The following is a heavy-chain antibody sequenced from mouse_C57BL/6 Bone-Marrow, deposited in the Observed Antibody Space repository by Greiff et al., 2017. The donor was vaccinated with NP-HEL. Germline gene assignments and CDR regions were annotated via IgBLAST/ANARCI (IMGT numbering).Heavy chain of an antibody. V-gene: IGHV1-82*01. CDR1: GYAFSSSW. J-gene: IGHJ2*01. D-gene: IGHD1-3*01. Sequence: QVQLQQSGPELVKPGASVKISCKASGYAFSSSWMNWVKQRPGKGLEWIGRIYPGDGDTNYNGKFKGKATLTADKSSSTAYMQLSSLTSEDSAVYFCARFRLFYYFDYWGQGTTLTVSS. CDR2: IYPGDGDT. CDR3: ARFRLFYYFDY.